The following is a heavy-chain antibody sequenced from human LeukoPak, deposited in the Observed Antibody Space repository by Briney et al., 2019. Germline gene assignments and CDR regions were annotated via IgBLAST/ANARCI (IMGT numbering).Heavy chain of an antibody. CDR1: GFTFSSYA. Sequence: GGSLRLSCAASGFTFSSYAMHWVRQAPGKGLEYVSAISSNGGSTYYANSVKGRFTISRDNSKNTLYLQMGSLRSDDTAVYYCARNYPGYFDWLLSSLGGTWFDPWGQGTLVTVSS. J-gene: IGHJ5*02. V-gene: IGHV3-64*01. CDR3: ARNYPGYFDWLLSSLGGTWFDP. CDR2: ISSNGGST. D-gene: IGHD3-9*01.